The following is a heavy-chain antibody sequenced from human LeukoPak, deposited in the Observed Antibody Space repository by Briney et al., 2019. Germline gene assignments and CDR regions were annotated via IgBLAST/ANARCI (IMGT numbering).Heavy chain of an antibody. Sequence: ASVKVSCKASGYTFTSYDINWVRQATGQGLEWMGWMNPNSGNTGYAQKFQGRVTITRNTSISTAYMELSSLRSEDTAVYYCARLDLSGYDFWSGPGAFDIWGQGTMVTVSS. V-gene: IGHV1-8*03. D-gene: IGHD3-3*01. CDR2: MNPNSGNT. CDR1: GYTFTSYD. CDR3: ARLDLSGYDFWSGPGAFDI. J-gene: IGHJ3*02.